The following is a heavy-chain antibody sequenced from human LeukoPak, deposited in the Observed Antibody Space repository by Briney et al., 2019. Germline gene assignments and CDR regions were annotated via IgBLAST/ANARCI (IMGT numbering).Heavy chain of an antibody. CDR1: GFSLTTSGVG. CDR2: IYWDNNK. V-gene: IGHV2-5*02. Sequence: ESGPTLVKPTQTLTLTCTFPGFSLTTSGVGVGWIRQPPGKALEWLALIYWDNNKLYSPSLRSRLTIAKDTSKNQVVLTMTNMDPVDTATYSCAHYGDYRFLYYFDHWGQGTLVTVSS. D-gene: IGHD4-17*01. CDR3: AHYGDYRFLYYFDH. J-gene: IGHJ4*02.